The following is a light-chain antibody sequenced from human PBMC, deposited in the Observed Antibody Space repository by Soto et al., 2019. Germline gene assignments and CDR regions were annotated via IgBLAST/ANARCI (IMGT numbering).Light chain of an antibody. CDR3: QQYDSSPPT. CDR1: QSVSRY. J-gene: IGKJ4*02. V-gene: IGKV3-20*01. Sequence: VLTQSPCTLSLSQGERATLSCRASQSVSRYLAWYQQKPGQAPRLLIYGASSRATGALDRFSGSGSGTDFTLIISRLEPEDFAVYYCQQYDSSPPTFGGGTKVDIK. CDR2: GAS.